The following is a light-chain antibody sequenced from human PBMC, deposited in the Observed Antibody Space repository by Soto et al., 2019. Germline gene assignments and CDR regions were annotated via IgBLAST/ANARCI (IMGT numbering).Light chain of an antibody. CDR1: QSVAITY. Sequence: EIVLTPSPGTLSLSPGDRANLSCRASQSVAITYLAWYQQKPGQAPRLLIYGASTRATGIPVRFSGGGSGTESTLTISSLQSEDFAVYYCQQHNDWPPLTFGGGTKVDIK. CDR3: QQHNDWPPLT. V-gene: IGKV3-15*01. J-gene: IGKJ4*01. CDR2: GAS.